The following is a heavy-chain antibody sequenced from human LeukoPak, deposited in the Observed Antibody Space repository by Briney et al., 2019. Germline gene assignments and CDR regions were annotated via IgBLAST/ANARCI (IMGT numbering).Heavy chain of an antibody. J-gene: IGHJ6*02. D-gene: IGHD6-19*01. CDR2: ISSGGST. V-gene: IGHV3-53*01. CDR3: ARSPYSSGWRYYYYGMGV. CDR1: GFTVSSNY. Sequence: GGSLRLSCAASGFTVSSNYMSWVRQAPGKGLEWVSVISSGGSTYYADSVKGRITISRDNSKNTLYLQMNSLRAEDTAVYYCARSPYSSGWRYYYYGMGVWGQGTTVTVSS.